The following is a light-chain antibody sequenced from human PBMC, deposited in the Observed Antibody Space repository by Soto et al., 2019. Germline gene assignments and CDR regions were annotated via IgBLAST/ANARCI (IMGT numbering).Light chain of an antibody. CDR3: QQYDNWWT. CDR2: AAS. CDR1: QNIGNK. J-gene: IGKJ1*01. V-gene: IGKV3-15*01. Sequence: EIVMTQSPATLSVSPGERATLSCRASQNIGNKLVWYQQKPGQVPRLLIYAASTRATGVPARFSGSGSGTEFTLTISSLRSDDFAVYFCQQYDNWWTFGQGTKVDIK.